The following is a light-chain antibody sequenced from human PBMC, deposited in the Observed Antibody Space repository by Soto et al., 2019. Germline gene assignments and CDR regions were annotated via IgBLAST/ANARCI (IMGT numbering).Light chain of an antibody. V-gene: IGKV3-15*01. CDR3: QQYNNWRK. Sequence: EILMTQSPATLSVSPGEISTLSCRASQSVSSNLAWYQQKPGQAPRLLIYGAPTRDTGIPDRCSGSVTGTEFILTIISLQSEEFAVYYCQQYNNWRKFGQGTKVEI. J-gene: IGKJ1*01. CDR1: QSVSSN. CDR2: GAP.